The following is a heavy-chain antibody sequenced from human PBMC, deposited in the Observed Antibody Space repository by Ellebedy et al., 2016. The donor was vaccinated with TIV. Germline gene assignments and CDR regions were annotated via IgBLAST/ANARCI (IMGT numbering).Heavy chain of an antibody. V-gene: IGHV4-31*03. J-gene: IGHJ5*02. CDR2: IYYSGST. D-gene: IGHD5-12*01. CDR1: GGSISSGGYY. CDR3: ARSGYDRNWFDP. Sequence: SETLSLXXTVSGGSISSGGYYWSWIRQHPGKGLEWIGYIYYSGSTYYNPSLKSRVTISVDRSKNQFSLKLSSVTAADTAEYYCARSGYDRNWFDPWGQGTLVTVSS.